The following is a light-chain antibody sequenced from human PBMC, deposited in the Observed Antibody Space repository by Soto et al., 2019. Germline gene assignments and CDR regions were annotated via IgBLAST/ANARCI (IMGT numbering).Light chain of an antibody. J-gene: IGKJ5*01. Sequence: DIQMTQSPSSLSASVGDRVTITFRASQSISSYLNWYQQKPGKAPKLLIYAASSLQSGVPSRFSGSGSGTDFTLTISSLQPEDFATYYCQQSYSTPITFGQRTRLAIK. V-gene: IGKV1-39*01. CDR2: AAS. CDR1: QSISSY. CDR3: QQSYSTPIT.